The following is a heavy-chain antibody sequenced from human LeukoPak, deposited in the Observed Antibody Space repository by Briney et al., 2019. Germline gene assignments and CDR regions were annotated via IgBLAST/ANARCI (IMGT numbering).Heavy chain of an antibody. J-gene: IGHJ4*02. Sequence: GGSLRLSCAASGFTASNNYMIWVRQAPGKGLEWVSGISNSGENTYYADSVKGRFTISRDNSKNTVSLQMNSLRAEDTAIYYCAKDVRRCNGGCIWGQGTLVTVSS. CDR2: ISNSGENT. CDR3: AKDVRRCNGGCI. D-gene: IGHD2-8*01. CDR1: GFTASNNY. V-gene: IGHV3-23*01.